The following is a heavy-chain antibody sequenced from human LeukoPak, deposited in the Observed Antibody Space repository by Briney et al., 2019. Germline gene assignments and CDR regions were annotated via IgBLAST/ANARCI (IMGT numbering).Heavy chain of an antibody. V-gene: IGHV5-51*01. CDR3: ARLSVIAADGTHYFDY. CDR1: GYSFSNYW. D-gene: IGHD6-13*01. CDR2: IYPGDSDS. Sequence: GESLKISXKGSGYSFSNYWIGWVRQRPGKGLEWTGIIYPGDSDSRNSPSFQAQVSISADKSINTAYLQWSSLKASDTAMYYCARLSVIAADGTHYFDYWGQGTLVTVSS. J-gene: IGHJ4*02.